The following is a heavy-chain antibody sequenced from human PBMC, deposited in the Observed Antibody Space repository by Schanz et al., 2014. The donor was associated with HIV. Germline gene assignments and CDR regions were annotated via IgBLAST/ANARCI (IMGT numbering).Heavy chain of an antibody. CDR2: ISGSGYTI. D-gene: IGHD6-25*01. CDR1: GFTFSDYA. CDR3: AREDGYNSVVLDV. J-gene: IGHJ6*02. Sequence: VQLLESGGDLVQPGGSLRLSCAASGFTFSDYAMSWVRQVPGKGLEWVSYISGSGYTIYYADSVKGRFTISRDNAKNSVYLQMKSLRAEDTAVYYCAREDGYNSVVLDVWGQGTTVTVSS. V-gene: IGHV3-11*01.